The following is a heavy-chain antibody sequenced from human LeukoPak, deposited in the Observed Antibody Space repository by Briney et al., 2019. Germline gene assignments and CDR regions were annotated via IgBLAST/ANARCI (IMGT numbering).Heavy chain of an antibody. CDR1: GFTFSSYW. Sequence: PGGSLRLSCTASGFTFSSYWMHWVRQAPGKGLVWVSRINSDGSTTTYADSVRGRFTISRDNAKNTLYLQMNSLRVEDTAVYYCARPHTGFDSWGQGTLVTVSS. V-gene: IGHV3-74*01. J-gene: IGHJ4*02. CDR3: ARPHTGFDS. CDR2: INSDGSTT.